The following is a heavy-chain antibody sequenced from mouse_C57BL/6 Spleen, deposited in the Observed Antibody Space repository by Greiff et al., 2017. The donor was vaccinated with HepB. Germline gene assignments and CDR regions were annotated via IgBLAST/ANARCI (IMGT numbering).Heavy chain of an antibody. Sequence: VQLQQSGPELVKPGASVKISCKASGYASSSSWMNWVKQRPGKGLEWIGRIYPGDGDTNYNGKFKGKATLTADKSSSTAYMQLSSLTSEDSAVYFCARFWSNSWYFDVWGTGTTVTVSS. CDR3: ARFWSNSWYFDV. CDR1: GYASSSSW. J-gene: IGHJ1*03. CDR2: IYPGDGDT. D-gene: IGHD2-5*01. V-gene: IGHV1-82*01.